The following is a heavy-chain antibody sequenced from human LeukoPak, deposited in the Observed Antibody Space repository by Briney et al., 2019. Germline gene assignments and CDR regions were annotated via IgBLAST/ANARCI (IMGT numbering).Heavy chain of an antibody. Sequence: PSETLSLTCAVYGGSFSGYYWSWIRQPPGKGLEWIGSIYYSGSTYYNPSLKSRVTISVDTSKNQFSLKLSSVTAADTAVYYCASGSQILRYFDWLSPGDNDWFDPWGQGTLVTVSS. CDR3: ASGSQILRYFDWLSPGDNDWFDP. D-gene: IGHD3-9*01. CDR1: GGSFSGYY. V-gene: IGHV4-34*01. CDR2: IYYSGST. J-gene: IGHJ5*02.